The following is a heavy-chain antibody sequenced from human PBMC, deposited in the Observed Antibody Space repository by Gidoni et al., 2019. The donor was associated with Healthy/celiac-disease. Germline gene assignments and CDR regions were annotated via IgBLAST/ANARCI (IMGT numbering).Heavy chain of an antibody. J-gene: IGHJ6*02. Sequence: QVQLVESGGGVVQPGRSLRLSCAASGFTFSSYGLHWVRKAPGKGLEWVAVISYDGSNKYYADSVKGRFTIARDNSKNTLYLQMNSLRAEDTAVYYCAKDDSREYYDFWGYGMDVWGQGTTVTVSS. CDR1: GFTFSSYG. CDR3: AKDDSREYYDFWGYGMDV. D-gene: IGHD3-3*01. V-gene: IGHV3-30*18. CDR2: ISYDGSNK.